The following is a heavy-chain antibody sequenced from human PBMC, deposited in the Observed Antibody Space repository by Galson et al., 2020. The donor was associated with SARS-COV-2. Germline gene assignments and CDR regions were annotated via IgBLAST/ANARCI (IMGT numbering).Heavy chain of an antibody. D-gene: IGHD1-26*01. V-gene: IGHV4-34*01. J-gene: IGHJ2*01. Sequence: SETLSLTCAVYGGSFSGYYWSWIRQPPGKGLEWIGEINHSGSTNYNPSLKSRVTISVDTPKNQFSLKLSSVTAADTAVYYCARGPWELWYFDLWGRGTLVTVSS. CDR1: GGSFSGYY. CDR3: ARGPWELWYFDL. CDR2: INHSGST.